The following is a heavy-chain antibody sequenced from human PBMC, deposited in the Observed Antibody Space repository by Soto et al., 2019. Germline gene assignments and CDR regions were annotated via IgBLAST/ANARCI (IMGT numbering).Heavy chain of an antibody. J-gene: IGHJ4*02. Sequence: QVQLGQSGAEVKKPGASVKVSCKASGYTFSSYGISWVRQAPGQGLEWMGWISGYNGNTNYAQKLQGRGTMTIDTSTSTAYMELRSLRSDDRAVYYCARDRRFLEWLYYFDYWGQGTLITVSS. D-gene: IGHD3-3*01. V-gene: IGHV1-18*01. CDR1: GYTFSSYG. CDR3: ARDRRFLEWLYYFDY. CDR2: ISGYNGNT.